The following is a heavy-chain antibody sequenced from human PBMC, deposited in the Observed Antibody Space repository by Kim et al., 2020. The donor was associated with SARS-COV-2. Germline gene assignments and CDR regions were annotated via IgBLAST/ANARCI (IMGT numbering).Heavy chain of an antibody. CDR3: ARDLNSGYEFYYYGMDV. V-gene: IGHV1-69*13. CDR1: GGTFSSYA. Sequence: SVKVSCKASGGTFSSYAISWVRQAPGQGLEWMGGIIPIFGTANYAQKFQGRVTITADESTSTAYMELSSLRSEDTAVYYCARDLNSGYEFYYYGMDVWGQGTTVTVSS. J-gene: IGHJ6*02. D-gene: IGHD5-12*01. CDR2: IIPIFGTA.